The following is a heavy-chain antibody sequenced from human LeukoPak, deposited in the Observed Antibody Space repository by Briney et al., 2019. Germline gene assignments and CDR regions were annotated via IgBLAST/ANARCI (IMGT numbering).Heavy chain of an antibody. CDR3: ARGCHAYYYYYMDV. D-gene: IGHD2-15*01. Sequence: PSETLSLTCTVSGGSISSYYWSWIRQPPGKGLEWIGYIYTSGSTNYNPSLKSRVTISVDTSKNQFSLKLSSVTAADTAVYHCARGCHAYYYYYMDVWGKGTTVTVSS. CDR2: IYTSGST. V-gene: IGHV4-4*09. CDR1: GGSISSYY. J-gene: IGHJ6*03.